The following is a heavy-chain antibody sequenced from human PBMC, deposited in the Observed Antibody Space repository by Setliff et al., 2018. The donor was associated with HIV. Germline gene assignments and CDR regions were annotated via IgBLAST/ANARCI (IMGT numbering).Heavy chain of an antibody. J-gene: IGHJ3*01. CDR1: GGTFGRDP. CDR3: ARGLVVVVVGSNLTNAFDL. CDR2: FIPLYGEA. Sequence: GASVKVSCKASGGTFGRDPITWVRQAPGQGLEWLGKFIPLYGEATYALKVQGRLTITTDDSSNTAFMDLSSLTSEDTAIYYCARGLVVVVVGSNLTNAFDLWGQGTMVTVSS. D-gene: IGHD2-15*01. V-gene: IGHV1-69*05.